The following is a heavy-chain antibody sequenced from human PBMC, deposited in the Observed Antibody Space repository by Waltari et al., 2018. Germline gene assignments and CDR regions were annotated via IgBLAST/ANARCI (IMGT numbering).Heavy chain of an antibody. CDR1: GGSISSSPYY. J-gene: IGHJ4*02. D-gene: IGHD6-19*01. CDR2: ISYSGST. Sequence: QLQLQESGPGLLKPSETLSLTCTVSGGSISSSPYYWGWIRQPPGKGLEWIGSISYSGSTYYTPSFKSRITISGDTSKNQFSLKLSSVIAADTAVYYCARLCLGCPFDYWGQGTLVTVSS. CDR3: ARLCLGCPFDY. V-gene: IGHV4-39*01.